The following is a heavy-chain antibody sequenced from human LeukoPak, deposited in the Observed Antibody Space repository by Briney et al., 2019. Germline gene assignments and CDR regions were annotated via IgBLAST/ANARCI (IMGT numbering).Heavy chain of an antibody. D-gene: IGHD6-6*01. V-gene: IGHV1-24*01. Sequence: GASVKVSCKVSGYTLTELSMHWVRQAPGKGLEWMGGFDPEDGETIYAQKFQGRVTMTEDTSTDTAYMELSSLRSEDTAVYYCATDSLRPSVEKYYFDYWGQGTLVTVSS. CDR3: ATDSLRPSVEKYYFDY. CDR1: GYTLTELS. CDR2: FDPEDGET. J-gene: IGHJ4*02.